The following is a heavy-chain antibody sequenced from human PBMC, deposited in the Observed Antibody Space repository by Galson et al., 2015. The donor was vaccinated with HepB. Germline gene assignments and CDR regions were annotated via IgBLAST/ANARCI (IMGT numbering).Heavy chain of an antibody. J-gene: IGHJ6*03. CDR1: GYTFTSYG. D-gene: IGHD6-13*01. CDR2: ISAYNGNT. Sequence: SVKVSCKASGYTFTSYGISWVRQAPGQGLEWMGWISAYNGNTNYAQKLQGRVTMTRDTSISTAYMELSRLRSDDTAVYYCARGGITAAAGIYYYYYMDAWGKGTTVTVSS. V-gene: IGHV1-18*01. CDR3: ARGGITAAAGIYYYYYMDA.